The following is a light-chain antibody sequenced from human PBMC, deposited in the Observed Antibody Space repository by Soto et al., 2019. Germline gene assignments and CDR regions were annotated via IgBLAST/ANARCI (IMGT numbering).Light chain of an antibody. Sequence: SVLTQPPSASGTPGQRVTISCSGSSSNIGNNYVYWYQHLPGTAPKLLIYSNNQRPSGVPDRFSGSKSGTSASLAITGLRSEDEADYYCAAWDDSLSGHYVFGTGTKLTVL. J-gene: IGLJ1*01. CDR1: SSNIGNNY. V-gene: IGLV1-47*02. CDR2: SNN. CDR3: AAWDDSLSGHYV.